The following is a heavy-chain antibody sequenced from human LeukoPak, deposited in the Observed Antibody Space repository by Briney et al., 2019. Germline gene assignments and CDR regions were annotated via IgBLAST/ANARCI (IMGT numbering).Heavy chain of an antibody. CDR2: INPSGGST. CDR1: GYTFTSYY. D-gene: IGHD3-3*01. J-gene: IGHJ5*02. Sequence: ASVKVSCKASGYTFTSYYMHWVRQAPGQGLEWMGIINPSGGSTSYAQEFQGRVTMTRDTSTSTVYMELSSLRSEDTAVYYCARESSRDVLRFLEWFTHNWFDPWGQGTLVTVSS. V-gene: IGHV1-46*01. CDR3: ARESSRDVLRFLEWFTHNWFDP.